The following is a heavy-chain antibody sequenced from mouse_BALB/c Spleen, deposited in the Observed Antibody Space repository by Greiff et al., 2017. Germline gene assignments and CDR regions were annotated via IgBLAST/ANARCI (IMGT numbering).Heavy chain of an antibody. CDR2: ISSGSSTI. CDR1: GFTFSSFG. V-gene: IGHV5-17*02. Sequence: VQLKESGGGLVQPGGSRKLSCAASGFTFSSFGMHWVRQAPEKGLEWVAYISSGSSTIYYADTVKGRFTISRDNPKNTLFLQMTSLRSEDTAMYYCARGDYGNLFAYWGQGTLVTVSA. D-gene: IGHD2-1*01. J-gene: IGHJ3*01. CDR3: ARGDYGNLFAY.